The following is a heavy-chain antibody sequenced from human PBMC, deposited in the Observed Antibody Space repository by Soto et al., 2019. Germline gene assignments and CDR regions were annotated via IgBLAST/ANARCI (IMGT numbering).Heavy chain of an antibody. Sequence: GSLRLSCAASGFTFSTYAMSWVRQAPGKGLEWVSAISGSGAEIFYTDSVRGRFAISRDNSIDTLFLQMSHLKTEDTAVYYCAHPRGYGVFDAYDIWGQGTMVTVSS. CDR1: GFTFSTYA. CDR3: AHPRGYGVFDAYDI. J-gene: IGHJ3*02. CDR2: ISGSGAEI. V-gene: IGHV3-23*01. D-gene: IGHD4-17*01.